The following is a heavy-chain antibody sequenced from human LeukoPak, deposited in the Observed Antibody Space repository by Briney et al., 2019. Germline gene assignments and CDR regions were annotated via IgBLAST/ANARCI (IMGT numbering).Heavy chain of an antibody. V-gene: IGHV1-2*06. J-gene: IGHJ4*02. D-gene: IGHD6-19*01. CDR1: GYTFTGYY. CDR2: INPNSGGT. Sequence: ASVKVSCKASGYTFTGYYMHWVRQAPGQGLEWMGRINPNSGGTNYAQKFQGRVTMTRDTSISTAYMELSRLRSEDTAVYYCARGPTSGRAFDSWGQGTLVTVSS. CDR3: ARGPTSGRAFDS.